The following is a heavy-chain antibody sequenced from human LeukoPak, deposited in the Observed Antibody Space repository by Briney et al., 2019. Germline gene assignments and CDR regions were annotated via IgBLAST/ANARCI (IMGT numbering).Heavy chain of an antibody. CDR3: ASGLRSTGRSGNYFDY. J-gene: IGHJ4*02. D-gene: IGHD4-17*01. CDR1: GYSISSGYY. V-gene: IGHV4-38-2*02. Sequence: SETLSLTCTVSGYSISSGYYWGWIRQPPGKGLEWIGSIYHSGSTYYNPSLKSRVTISVDTSKNQFSLKLSSVTAADTAIYFCASGLRSTGRSGNYFDYWGPGTLVAVSS. CDR2: IYHSGST.